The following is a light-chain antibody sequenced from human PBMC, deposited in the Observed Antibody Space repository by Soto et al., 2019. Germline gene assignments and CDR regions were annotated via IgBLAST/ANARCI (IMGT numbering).Light chain of an antibody. J-gene: IGKJ5*01. CDR2: DVS. CDR1: QSVSSSY. V-gene: IGKV3-15*01. CDR3: QQYNNWPFS. Sequence: IVLTQSPSTLYLSPGERATLSCRASQSVSSSYLAWYQQKPGQSPRLLIYDVSIRATGVSARFSGTGSETDFTLTISGLQSEDSAVYFCQQYNNWPFSFGQGTRLEIK.